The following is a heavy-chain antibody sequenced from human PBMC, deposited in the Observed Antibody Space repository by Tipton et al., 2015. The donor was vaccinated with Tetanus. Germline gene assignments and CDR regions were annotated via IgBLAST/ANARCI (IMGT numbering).Heavy chain of an antibody. CDR3: ARANNDYPKKGPFDY. V-gene: IGHV4-59*01. Sequence: TLSLTCTVSGDSMTKYYWSWIRQPPGKGLEWISYVFHSGSTNYNPSLKSRVTISMDTSKNQISLKLTSVTAADTAVYFCARANNDYPKKGPFDYWGQGILVIVSS. CDR2: VFHSGST. D-gene: IGHD5-12*01. CDR1: GDSMTKYY. J-gene: IGHJ4*02.